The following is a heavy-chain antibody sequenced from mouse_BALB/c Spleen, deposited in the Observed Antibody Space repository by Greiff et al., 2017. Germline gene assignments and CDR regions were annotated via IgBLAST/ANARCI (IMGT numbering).Heavy chain of an antibody. D-gene: IGHD1-1*01. V-gene: IGHV3-8*02. CDR1: GDSITSGY. CDR3: ARGHYYGSRGFAY. J-gene: IGHJ3*01. Sequence: EVQLVESGPSLVKPSQTLSLTCSVTGDSITSGYWNWIRKFPGNKLEYMGYISYSGSTYYNPSLKSRISITRDTSKNQYYLQLNSVTTEDTATYYCARGHYYGSRGFAYWGQGTLVTVSA. CDR2: ISYSGST.